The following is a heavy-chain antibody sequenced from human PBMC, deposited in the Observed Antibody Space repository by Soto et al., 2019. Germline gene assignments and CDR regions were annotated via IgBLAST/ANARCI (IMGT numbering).Heavy chain of an antibody. V-gene: IGHV4-34*01. D-gene: IGHD6-13*01. Sequence: SETLSLTCAVYGGSFSGYYWSWIRQPPGKGLEWIGEINHSGSTNYNPSLKSRVTISVDTSKNQFSLKLSSVTAADTAVYYCASQYSSSWYYFDYWGQGTRGTV. CDR2: INHSGST. CDR1: GGSFSGYY. CDR3: ASQYSSSWYYFDY. J-gene: IGHJ4*02.